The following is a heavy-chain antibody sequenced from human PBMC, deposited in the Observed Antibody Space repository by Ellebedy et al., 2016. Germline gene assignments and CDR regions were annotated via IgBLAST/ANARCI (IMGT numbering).Heavy chain of an antibody. CDR1: GFTFDDYA. Sequence: GGSLRLSXATSGFTFDDYALHWVRQVPGKGLEWVSGISWDSAAIGYGEAVKGRFTISRDSAKNYLYLQMNSLRVEDTAVYFCAKGTMDYLHHWGQGTLVTVSS. D-gene: IGHD3-10*01. V-gene: IGHV3-9*01. CDR3: AKGTMDYLHH. CDR2: ISWDSAAI. J-gene: IGHJ4*02.